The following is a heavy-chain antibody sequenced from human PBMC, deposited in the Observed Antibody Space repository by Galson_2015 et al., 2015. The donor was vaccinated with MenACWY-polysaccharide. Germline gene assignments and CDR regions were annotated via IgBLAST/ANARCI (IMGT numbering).Heavy chain of an antibody. CDR2: IKTDGSST. CDR1: GFTFSSYW. CDR3: ARDPHCGAGCSIHDAFDV. J-gene: IGHJ3*01. Sequence: SLRLSCAASGFTFSSYWMHWVRQAPGEGLVWVSRIKTDGSSTSYADSVKGRFTVSRDNAKNTVYLQMNSLRVEDTAVYYCARDPHCGAGCSIHDAFDVWGQGTKVPVSS. V-gene: IGHV3-74*01. D-gene: IGHD2-21*02.